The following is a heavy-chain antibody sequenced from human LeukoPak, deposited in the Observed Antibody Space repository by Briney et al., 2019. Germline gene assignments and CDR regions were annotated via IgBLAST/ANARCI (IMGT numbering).Heavy chain of an antibody. V-gene: IGHV1-8*01. CDR2: MNPNSGNT. D-gene: IGHD3-10*01. CDR1: GYTFTSYD. CDR3: ARGGTMVRGVIIHNYYYYYGMDV. Sequence: ASVKVSCKASGYTFTSYDINWVRQATGQGLEWMGWMNPNSGNTGYAQKFQGRVTMTRNTSISTAYMELSSLRSEDTAVYYCARGGTMVRGVIIHNYYYYYGMDVWGKGPRSPSPQ. J-gene: IGHJ6*01.